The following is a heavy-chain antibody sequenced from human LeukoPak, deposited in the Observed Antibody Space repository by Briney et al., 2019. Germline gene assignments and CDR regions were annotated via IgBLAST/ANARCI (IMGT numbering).Heavy chain of an antibody. V-gene: IGHV1-69*05. D-gene: IGHD6-13*01. CDR1: GGTFSSYA. CDR3: ARAGYSSSWDRAANWFDP. CDR2: IIPIVGTA. Sequence: WASVKVSCKASGGTFSSYAISWVRQAPGQGLEWMGAIIPIVGTANYAQKFQGRVTITTDESTSTAYMELSSLRSEDTAVYYCARAGYSSSWDRAANWFDPWGQGNLVTVSS. J-gene: IGHJ5*02.